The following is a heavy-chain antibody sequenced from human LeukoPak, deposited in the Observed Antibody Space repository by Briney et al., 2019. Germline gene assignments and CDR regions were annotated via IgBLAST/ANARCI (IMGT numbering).Heavy chain of an antibody. J-gene: IGHJ4*02. V-gene: IGHV3-33*06. Sequence: PGGSLRLSCAASGFTFSSYGMHWVRQAPGKGLEWVAVIWYDGSNKYYADSVKGRFTISRDNSKNTLYLQMNSLRAEDTAVYYCAKGGRGELSVGYWGQGTLVTVSS. D-gene: IGHD3-16*02. CDR2: IWYDGSNK. CDR1: GFTFSSYG. CDR3: AKGGRGELSVGY.